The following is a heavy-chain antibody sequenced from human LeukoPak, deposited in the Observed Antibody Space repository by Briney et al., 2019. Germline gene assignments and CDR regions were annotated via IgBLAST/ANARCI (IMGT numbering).Heavy chain of an antibody. CDR2: IYYTGST. J-gene: IGHJ3*02. Sequence: PSETLSLTCTVSGGSFSTHYWSWIRQPPGRGLEWIGYIYYTGSTNHNPSLKSRVTISVDTSKNQFSLKLTSVTAADTAVYYCARGRFLDAFDIWGQGTMVTVSS. V-gene: IGHV4-59*11. D-gene: IGHD3-3*01. CDR3: ARGRFLDAFDI. CDR1: GGSFSTHY.